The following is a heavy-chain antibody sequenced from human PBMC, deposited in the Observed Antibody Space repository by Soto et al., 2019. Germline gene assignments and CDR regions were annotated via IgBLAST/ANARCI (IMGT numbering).Heavy chain of an antibody. CDR2: IGDGGDT. CDR1: GFSFISYD. CDR3: ARGHSRDGAYYYYDGMDV. V-gene: IGHV3-13*01. J-gene: IGHJ6*02. Sequence: EVQLVESGGGLAQPGGALRLSCAASGFSFISYDMHWGRQPTGRGLEWVASIGDGGDTHYSGSVKGRFTISRENAKNSLYLQVNSLRVGDTAVYYCARGHSRDGAYYYYDGMDVWGQGTTVTVSS. D-gene: IGHD1-26*01.